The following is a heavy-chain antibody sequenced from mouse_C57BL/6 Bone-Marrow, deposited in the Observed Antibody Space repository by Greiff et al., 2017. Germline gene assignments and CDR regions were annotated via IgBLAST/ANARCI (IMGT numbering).Heavy chain of an antibody. Sequence: QVQLQQSGAELARPGASVKMSCKASGYTFTSYTMHWVKQRPGQGLEWIGDINPSSGYTKYNQKFKDKATLTADKSSSTAYMQLSSLTSEDSAVYYCARLYYYDSTTTNWGQGTTLTVSS. J-gene: IGHJ2*01. CDR1: GYTFTSYT. CDR3: ARLYYYDSTTTN. D-gene: IGHD1-1*01. CDR2: INPSSGYT. V-gene: IGHV1-4*01.